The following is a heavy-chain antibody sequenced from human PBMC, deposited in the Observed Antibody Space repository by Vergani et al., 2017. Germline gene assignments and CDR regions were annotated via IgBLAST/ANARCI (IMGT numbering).Heavy chain of an antibody. J-gene: IGHJ4*02. Sequence: EVQLVESGGGLVKPGGSLRLSCAASGFTFSSYSMNWVRQAPGKGLEWVSYISSSSSTIYYADSVKGRFTISRDNAKNSLYLQMNSLRAEDTAVYYCARDRRYYYDSSGEFDYWGQGTLVTVSS. CDR1: GFTFSSYS. D-gene: IGHD3-22*01. V-gene: IGHV3-48*01. CDR2: ISSSSSTI. CDR3: ARDRRYYYDSSGEFDY.